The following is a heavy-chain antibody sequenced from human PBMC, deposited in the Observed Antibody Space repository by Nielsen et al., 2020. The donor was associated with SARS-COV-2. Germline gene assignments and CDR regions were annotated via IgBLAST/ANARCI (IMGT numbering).Heavy chain of an antibody. Sequence: GESLKISCAASGFTFSNAWMSWVRQAPGKGLEWVGRIKSKTDGGTTDYAAPVKGRFTISRDDSKNTLYLQMNSLRAEDTAVYYCARDNDFWSGYYLDYWGQGTLVTVSS. J-gene: IGHJ4*02. V-gene: IGHV3-15*01. CDR3: ARDNDFWSGYYLDY. CDR1: GFTFSNAW. CDR2: IKSKTDGGTT. D-gene: IGHD3-3*01.